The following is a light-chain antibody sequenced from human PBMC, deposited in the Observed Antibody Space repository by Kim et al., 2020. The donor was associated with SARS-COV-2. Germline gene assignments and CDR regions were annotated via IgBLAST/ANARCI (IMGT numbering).Light chain of an antibody. CDR1: QRIGTW. CDR2: EAS. J-gene: IGKJ4*01. CDR3: QQYNRSPGLT. V-gene: IGKV1-5*03. Sequence: DIQMTQSPSTLSVSVGDRVTITCRASQRIGTWLAWHQQKPGKAPRLLIYEASNLDSGVPSRFSGSGSGTEFTLTISSLQTDDFATYYCQQYNRSPGLTFGGGTKVDIK.